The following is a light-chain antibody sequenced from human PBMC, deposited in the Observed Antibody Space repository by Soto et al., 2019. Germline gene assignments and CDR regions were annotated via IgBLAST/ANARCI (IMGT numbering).Light chain of an antibody. V-gene: IGKV3-15*01. CDR3: QQYGSSGT. J-gene: IGKJ1*01. CDR2: DAS. Sequence: EIVMTQSPATLSVSPGESATLSCRASQSVSSNLAWHQQKPGQAPRILMYDASTRATGISARFSGSGSGTEFTLTISSLQSEDFAVYYCQQYGSSGTFGQGTKVDIK. CDR1: QSVSSN.